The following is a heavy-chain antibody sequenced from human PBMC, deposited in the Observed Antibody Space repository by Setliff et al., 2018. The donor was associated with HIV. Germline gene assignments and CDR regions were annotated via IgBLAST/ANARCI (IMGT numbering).Heavy chain of an antibody. CDR3: ARRPPYWGFDF. CDR1: GRSLSGYY. CDR2: IYYSGNT. V-gene: IGHV4-34*01. D-gene: IGHD3-16*01. Sequence: SETLSLTCAVYGRSLSGYYWSWIRQPPGKGLEWIGYIYYSGNTYYNPSLKSRVTISVDTSKNQFSLKLRSVTAADTAVYYCARRPPYWGFDFWGQGTLVTVSS. J-gene: IGHJ4*02.